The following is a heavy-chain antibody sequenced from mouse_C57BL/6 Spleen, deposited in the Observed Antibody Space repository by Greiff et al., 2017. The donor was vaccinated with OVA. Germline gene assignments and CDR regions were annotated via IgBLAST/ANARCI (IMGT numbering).Heavy chain of an antibody. CDR2: ISPLASSI. J-gene: IGHJ4*01. CDR1: GFTFSDYG. V-gene: IGHV5-15*04. D-gene: IGHD2-12*01. Sequence: DVQLVESGGGLVQPGGSLKLSCAASGFTFSDYGMAWVRQAPRQGPEWVAFISPLASSIYYADTVTGRFTISRENAKNTLYLEMSSLRSEDTAMYYCARRYDVNYYSMDYWGQGTSVTVSS. CDR3: ARRYDVNYYSMDY.